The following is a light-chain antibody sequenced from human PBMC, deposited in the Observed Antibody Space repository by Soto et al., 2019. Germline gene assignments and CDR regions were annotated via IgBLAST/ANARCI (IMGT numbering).Light chain of an antibody. CDR2: FNSDGSH. CDR3: QTWGTDTLV. CDR1: SGHSSYA. J-gene: IGLJ2*01. V-gene: IGLV4-69*01. Sequence: QLVLTQSPSASASLGASVKLTCTLSSGHSSYAIAWHQQQPEKGPRYLMKFNSDGSHSKGDGIPDRFSGSSSGAERYLTISSLQSEDEADYYCQTWGTDTLVFGGGTKLTVL.